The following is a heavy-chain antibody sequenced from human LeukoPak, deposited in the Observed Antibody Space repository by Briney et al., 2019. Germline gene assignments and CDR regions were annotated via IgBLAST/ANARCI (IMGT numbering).Heavy chain of an antibody. V-gene: IGHV3-23*01. Sequence: GGSLRLSCAASGFTFSSYAMSWVRQAPGKGLEWVSAISGSGGRTYYADSVKGRFTISRDNSKNTLYLQMNSLRAEDTAVYYCAKGHYSNYAGRYFDYWGQGTLVTVSS. J-gene: IGHJ4*02. D-gene: IGHD4-11*01. CDR1: GFTFSSYA. CDR3: AKGHYSNYAGRYFDY. CDR2: ISGSGGRT.